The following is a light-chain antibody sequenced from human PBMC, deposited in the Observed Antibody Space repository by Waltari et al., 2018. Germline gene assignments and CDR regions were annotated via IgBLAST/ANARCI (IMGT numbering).Light chain of an antibody. CDR1: QSSSSW. J-gene: IGKJ2*01. Sequence: DIQMTQSPSTLSASVGDRVTITCRASQSSSSWLAWYQQKPGKAPKPLIYKASSLESGVPSRFSGSGSGTEFTLTISSLQPDDFATYYCLEYNTYYTYGQGTKLEIK. CDR2: KAS. V-gene: IGKV1-5*03. CDR3: LEYNTYYT.